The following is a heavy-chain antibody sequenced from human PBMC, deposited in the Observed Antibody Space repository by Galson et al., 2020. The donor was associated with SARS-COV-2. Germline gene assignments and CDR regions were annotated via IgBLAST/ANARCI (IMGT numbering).Heavy chain of an antibody. CDR2: IYWNDDK. Sequence: ESGPTLVKPTETLTLTCTLSGISLTTSGVGVGWIRQPPGKALEWPALIYWNDDKRYTPSLNNRLTITKDTSKNEVVLTMTNMDPVDTATYFCAHTQGTSSYTHWGQGTLVTVSS. D-gene: IGHD2-2*02. CDR3: AHTQGTSSYTH. CDR1: GISLTTSGVG. V-gene: IGHV2-5*01. J-gene: IGHJ4*02.